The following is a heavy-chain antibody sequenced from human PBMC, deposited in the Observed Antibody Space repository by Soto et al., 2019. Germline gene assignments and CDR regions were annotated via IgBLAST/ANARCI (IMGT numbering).Heavy chain of an antibody. CDR3: ARESAPIGYCSGGSCYVDY. J-gene: IGHJ4*02. Sequence: QVQLVQSGAEVKKPGASVKVSCKASGYTFTSYGISWVRQAPGQGLEWMGWISAYNGNTNYAQKLQGRVTITTDTSTSTAYMELRSLRSDDTAVYYCARESAPIGYCSGGSCYVDYWGQGTLVTVSS. D-gene: IGHD2-15*01. CDR2: ISAYNGNT. V-gene: IGHV1-18*01. CDR1: GYTFTSYG.